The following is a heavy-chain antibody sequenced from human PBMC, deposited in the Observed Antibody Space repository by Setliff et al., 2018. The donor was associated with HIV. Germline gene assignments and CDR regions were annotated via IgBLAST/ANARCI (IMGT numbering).Heavy chain of an antibody. J-gene: IGHJ4*02. V-gene: IGHV4-59*12. CDR1: GGSIRSYY. CDR3: ARGRGSSSSWPIDY. D-gene: IGHD6-13*01. Sequence: LSLTCTVSGGSIRSYYWSWIRQPPGKGLEWLGHIYSSGSTNYNPSPKSRVTISVDTSKNQFSLKLSSVTAADTAVYFCARGRGSSSSWPIDYWGQGTLVTVSS. CDR2: IYSSGST.